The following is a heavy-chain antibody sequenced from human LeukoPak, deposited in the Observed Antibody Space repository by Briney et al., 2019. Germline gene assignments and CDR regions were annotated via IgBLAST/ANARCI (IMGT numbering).Heavy chain of an antibody. D-gene: IGHD2-8*01. CDR3: ARQSTNIVLMTIYGMDV. CDR1: GFIFRDYY. Sequence: GGSLRLSCGASGFIFRDYYMTWIRQAPGKGLEWVSYISSSGSAMYYPDSMKGRFTISRDNAKNSLYLQINSLRAEDTAVYYCARQSTNIVLMTIYGMDVWGQGTTVTVSS. V-gene: IGHV3-11*01. J-gene: IGHJ6*02. CDR2: ISSSGSAM.